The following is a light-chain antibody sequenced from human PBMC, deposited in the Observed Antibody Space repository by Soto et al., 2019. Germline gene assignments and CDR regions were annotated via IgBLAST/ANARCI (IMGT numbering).Light chain of an antibody. Sequence: QSALTQPASVSGSPGQPITISCTGTSSDVGGYNYVSWYQQYPGKAPKLMIYDVSNRPSGVSNRFSGSKSGNTASLTISGLQAEDEADYYCSSYTSSSTPHVVFGGGTKVTVL. CDR3: SSYTSSSTPHVV. V-gene: IGLV2-14*01. J-gene: IGLJ2*01. CDR1: SSDVGGYNY. CDR2: DVS.